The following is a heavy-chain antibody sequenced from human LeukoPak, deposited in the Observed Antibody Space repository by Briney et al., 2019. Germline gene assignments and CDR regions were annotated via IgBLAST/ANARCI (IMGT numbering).Heavy chain of an antibody. CDR1: GGSFSGYY. CDR2: INHSGST. Sequence: SETLSLTCAVYGGSFSGYYWSWIRQPPGKGLEWIGEINHSGSTNYNPSLKSRVTISVDTSKNQFSLKLSSMTAADTAVYYCARGGSIAARPTRFDPRGQGTLVTVSS. J-gene: IGHJ5*02. V-gene: IGHV4-34*01. CDR3: ARGGSIAARPTRFDP. D-gene: IGHD6-6*01.